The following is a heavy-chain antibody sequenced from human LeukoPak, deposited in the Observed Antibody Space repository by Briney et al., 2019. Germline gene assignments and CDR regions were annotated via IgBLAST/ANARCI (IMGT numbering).Heavy chain of an antibody. CDR1: RYTFTGYY. V-gene: IGHV1-2*02. J-gene: IGHJ4*02. D-gene: IGHD5-18*01. CDR3: ARVKGRTAMGRGYFDY. Sequence: ASVKVSCKASRYTFTGYYMHWVRQAPGQGLEWMGWINPNSGGTNYAQKFQGRVTMTRDTSISTAYMELSRLRSDDTAVYYCARVKGRTAMGRGYFDYWGQGTLVTVSS. CDR2: INPNSGGT.